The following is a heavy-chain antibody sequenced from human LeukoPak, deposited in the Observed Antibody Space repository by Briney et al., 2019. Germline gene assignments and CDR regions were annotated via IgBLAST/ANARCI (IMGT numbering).Heavy chain of an antibody. CDR3: ARVERNPYYYGMDV. Sequence: GGSLRLSCAASGFTVSSIYMSWVRQAPGKGLEWVSVIYSGGSTYYADSVKGRFTISRDNSKNTLYLQMNSLRAEDTAVYYCARVERNPYYYGMDVWGQGTTVTVSS. D-gene: IGHD5-24*01. V-gene: IGHV3-53*01. CDR1: GFTVSSIY. J-gene: IGHJ6*02. CDR2: IYSGGST.